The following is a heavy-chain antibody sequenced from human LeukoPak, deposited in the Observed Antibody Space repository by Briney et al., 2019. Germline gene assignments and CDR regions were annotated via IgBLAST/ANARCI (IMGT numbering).Heavy chain of an antibody. J-gene: IGHJ4*02. D-gene: IGHD2-21*02. V-gene: IGHV3-23*01. CDR2: ISGDGGRT. CDR3: AREASVVTATHFDY. CDR1: GVAFDIYA. Sequence: GGSLRLSCAASGVAFDIYAISWVRQAPGQGLEWIPTISGDGGRTFYAGSVKGRFTISRDNSKNTVYLLLDSLRAEDTAVYYCAREASVVTATHFDYWGQGTLVTVSS.